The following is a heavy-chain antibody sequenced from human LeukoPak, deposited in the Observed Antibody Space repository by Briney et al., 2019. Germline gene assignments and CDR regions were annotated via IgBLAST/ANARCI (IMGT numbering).Heavy chain of an antibody. Sequence: VSVKVSCKASGYTFTSYGISWVRQAPGQGLEWMGWISAYNGNTNYAQKLQGRVTMTTDTSTSTAYMELRSLRSDDTAVYYCARRVEMATPAAYYYYYMDVWGKGTTVTVSS. J-gene: IGHJ6*03. D-gene: IGHD5-24*01. CDR2: ISAYNGNT. CDR3: ARRVEMATPAAYYYYYMDV. V-gene: IGHV1-18*01. CDR1: GYTFTSYG.